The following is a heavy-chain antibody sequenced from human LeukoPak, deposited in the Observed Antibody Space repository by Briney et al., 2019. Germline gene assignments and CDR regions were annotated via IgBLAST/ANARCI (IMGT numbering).Heavy chain of an antibody. CDR3: AKDSSGWSHIYMDV. CDR2: ISSGGAST. D-gene: IGHD6-19*01. CDR1: EFTFSSYA. J-gene: IGHJ6*03. V-gene: IGHV3-23*01. Sequence: GESLRLSCAASEFTFSSYAMTWVRQLPGKGLEWVSGISSGGASTYYADSVKGRFSISRDNSKNTMYLQMNSLRAEDSAIYYCAKDSSGWSHIYMDVWGKGTTVTVSS.